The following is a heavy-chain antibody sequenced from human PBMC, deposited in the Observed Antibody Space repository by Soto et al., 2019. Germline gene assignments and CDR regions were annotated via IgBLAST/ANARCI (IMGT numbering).Heavy chain of an antibody. Sequence: EVQLVESGGGLVQPGGSLRLSCEASGFPFSLYSMSWVRQAPGKGLEWVSYISRSSTGIHYADSVKGRFTISRDDATNSMHLQMNSLRDGDTAVYYCARAVTWGLDVWGQGTTVSISS. D-gene: IGHD3-10*01. CDR2: ISRSSTGI. J-gene: IGHJ6*02. CDR3: ARAVTWGLDV. V-gene: IGHV3-48*02. CDR1: GFPFSLYS.